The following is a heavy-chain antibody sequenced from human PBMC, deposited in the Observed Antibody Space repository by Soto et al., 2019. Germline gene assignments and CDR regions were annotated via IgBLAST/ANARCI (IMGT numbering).Heavy chain of an antibody. V-gene: IGHV3-33*01. D-gene: IGHD3-10*01. CDR3: ARDLRITMLRGPSPGY. CDR2: IWYDGGNK. Sequence: GGSLRLSCAASGFTFSSYGMHWVRQAPGKGLEWVALIWYDGGNKYYADSVKGRFTISRDNSKNTLYLQMNSLRAEDTAVYYCARDLRITMLRGPSPGYWGQGTLVTVPQ. J-gene: IGHJ4*02. CDR1: GFTFSSYG.